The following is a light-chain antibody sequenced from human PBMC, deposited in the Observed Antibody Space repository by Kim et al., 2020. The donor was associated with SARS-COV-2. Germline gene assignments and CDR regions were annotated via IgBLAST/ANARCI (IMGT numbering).Light chain of an antibody. CDR1: NIGSKN. V-gene: IGLV3-21*04. J-gene: IGLJ3*02. CDR2: YNS. Sequence: SYELTQPPSVSVAPGKTARIPCGGNNIGSKNIHWYQQKPGQAPVLVIYYNSDRPSGIPERFSGSNSGNTATLTISRVEAGDEADYYCQVWDSSRDHPGVFGGGTQLTVL. CDR3: QVWDSSRDHPGV.